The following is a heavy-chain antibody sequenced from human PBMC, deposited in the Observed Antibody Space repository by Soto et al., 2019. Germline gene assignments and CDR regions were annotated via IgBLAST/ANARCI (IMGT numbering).Heavy chain of an antibody. V-gene: IGHV3-21*01. CDR1: GFTFSDYS. D-gene: IGHD2-15*01. CDR2: ISSSSSYI. Sequence: EVHLVESGGGLVKPGGSLRLSCAVSGFTFSDYSMNWVRQAPGKGLEWVAFISSSSSYIYYADSLKGQFTISRDNANTSLYLQMNSLRVEDTAVYFCAKGKAWWGTGAENYFDSWGQGTLVTVSS. CDR3: AKGKAWWGTGAENYFDS. J-gene: IGHJ4*02.